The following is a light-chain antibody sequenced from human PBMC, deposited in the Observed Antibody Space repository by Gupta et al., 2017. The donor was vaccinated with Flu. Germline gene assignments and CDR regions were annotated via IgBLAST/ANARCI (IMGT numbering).Light chain of an antibody. Sequence: TTTCTCTGNAIPTTNSVSWHQHPAHKPLLVIIYDVNRPPAGVPDRFSSSTSANTASLTISAHLEDEEDDYYCTSDRALNRVMFGGGTRLTVL. J-gene: IGLJ3*02. CDR2: DVN. CDR3: TSDRALNRVM. CDR1: GNAIPTTNS. V-gene: IGLV2-11*01.